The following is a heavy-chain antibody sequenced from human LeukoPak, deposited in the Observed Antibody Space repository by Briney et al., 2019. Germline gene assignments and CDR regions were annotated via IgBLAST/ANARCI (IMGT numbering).Heavy chain of an antibody. CDR2: IYYSGST. J-gene: IGHJ5*02. CDR3: ARGDAVTMGHEFDP. Sequence: KTSETLSLTCTVSGGSISSSSYYWGWIRQPPGKGLEWIGSIYYSGSTYYNPSLKSRVTISVDTSKNQFSLKLSSVTAADTAVYYCARGDAVTMGHEFDPWGQGALVTVSS. V-gene: IGHV4-39*07. D-gene: IGHD4-11*01. CDR1: GGSISSSSYY.